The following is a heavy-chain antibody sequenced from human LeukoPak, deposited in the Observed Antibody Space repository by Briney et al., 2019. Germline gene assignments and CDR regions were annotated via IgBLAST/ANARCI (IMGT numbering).Heavy chain of an antibody. J-gene: IGHJ3*01. CDR3: ATRPRERQPGIP. CDR2: ASASGAKT. D-gene: IGHD1-1*01. Sequence: GGSLRLSCAASGFTFSSYDMTWVRQAPGKGLEWVSGASASGAKTYYADSVKGRFTISRDNSKNTLYLQMNSLRVDDTAVYYCATRPRERQPGIPWGRGTMVSVSS. CDR1: GFTFSSYD. V-gene: IGHV3-23*01.